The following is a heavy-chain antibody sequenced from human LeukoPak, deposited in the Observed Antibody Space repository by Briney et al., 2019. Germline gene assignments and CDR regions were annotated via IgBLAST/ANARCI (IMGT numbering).Heavy chain of an antibody. CDR2: ISGSGDST. CDR3: AKYLPSGWGFIDY. V-gene: IGHV3-23*01. CDR1: GFTFSSYA. J-gene: IGHJ4*02. Sequence: PGGSLRLSCAASGFTFSSYAMTWVRQAPGKGLVWVSAISGSGDSTYYADSVKGRFTIPRDNSKNTLYLQMNSLRAEDTAVYYCAKYLPSGWGFIDYWGQGTLVTVSS. D-gene: IGHD3-22*01.